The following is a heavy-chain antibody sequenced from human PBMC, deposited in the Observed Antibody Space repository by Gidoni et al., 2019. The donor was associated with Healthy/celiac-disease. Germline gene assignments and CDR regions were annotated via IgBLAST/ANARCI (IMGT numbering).Heavy chain of an antibody. Sequence: QVQLQESGPGLVKPSQTLSLTCTVPGGSIRRGSYYWSWIRQPAGKGLEWIGRIYTSGSTNYNPSLKSRVTISVDTSKNQFSLKLSSVTAADTAVYYCARDHRDYGDYGGGFDYWGQGTLVTVSS. J-gene: IGHJ4*02. V-gene: IGHV4-61*02. CDR2: IYTSGST. CDR1: GGSIRRGSYY. D-gene: IGHD4-17*01. CDR3: ARDHRDYGDYGGGFDY.